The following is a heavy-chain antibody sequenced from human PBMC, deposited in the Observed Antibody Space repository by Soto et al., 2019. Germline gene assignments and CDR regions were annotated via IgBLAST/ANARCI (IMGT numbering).Heavy chain of an antibody. CDR1: GYTFTSYA. D-gene: IGHD3-3*01. CDR2: INAGNGNT. V-gene: IGHV1-3*01. J-gene: IGHJ6*03. CDR3: ARDKGDFWSGSYYYYMDV. Sequence: QVQLVQSGAEVKKPGASVKVSCKASGYTFTSYAMHWVRQAPGQRLEWMGWINAGNGNTKYSQKFQGRVTITRDTSASKAYLELSSLRTEDTAVYYCARDKGDFWSGSYYYYMDVWGKGTTVTVSS.